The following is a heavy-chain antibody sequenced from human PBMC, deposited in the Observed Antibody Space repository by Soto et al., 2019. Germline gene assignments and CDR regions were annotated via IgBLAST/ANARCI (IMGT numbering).Heavy chain of an antibody. CDR2: IWYDGSNK. V-gene: IGHV3-33*01. CDR1: GFTFSSYG. D-gene: IGHD4-17*01. Sequence: QVQLVESGGGVVQPGRSLRLSCAASGFTFSSYGMHWVRQAPGKGLEWVAVIWYDGSNKYYADSVKGRFTISRDNSKNTLYLHMNSLRAEDTAVYYCARDDYGDYWFDYWGQGTLVTVSS. CDR3: ARDDYGDYWFDY. J-gene: IGHJ4*02.